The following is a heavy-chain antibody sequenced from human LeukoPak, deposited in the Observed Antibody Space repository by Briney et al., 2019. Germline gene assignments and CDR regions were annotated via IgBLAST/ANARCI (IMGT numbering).Heavy chain of an antibody. D-gene: IGHD6-19*01. V-gene: IGHV4-39*01. Sequence: SETLSLTCNVSGGSLGGHSFYWDWIRPPPGKGLEWIATIYYNRNTFYNPSLKGRVAISIDMSKSQFSLHLSSVTAADTAIYYCARLTALAGHRGAFDIWGPGTMVTVSS. CDR2: IYYNRNT. CDR3: ARLTALAGHRGAFDI. CDR1: GGSLGGHSFY. J-gene: IGHJ3*02.